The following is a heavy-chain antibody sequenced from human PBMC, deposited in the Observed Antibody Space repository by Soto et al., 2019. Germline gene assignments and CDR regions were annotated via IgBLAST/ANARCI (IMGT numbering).Heavy chain of an antibody. D-gene: IGHD3-16*02. V-gene: IGHV3-74*01. J-gene: IGHJ4*02. CDR1: GGTLRSYW. Sequence: EVQLVESGGGLVQPGGCLRLSCGASGGTLRSYWMHWGRQAPGKGVVGGSNINSDGSTTNYADSVKGPFTISRANAKHTLYLNMNSPRADATAVYICATSFTSTSSLDHWGQGTRVTVSS. CDR3: ATSFTSTSSLDH. CDR2: INSDGSTT.